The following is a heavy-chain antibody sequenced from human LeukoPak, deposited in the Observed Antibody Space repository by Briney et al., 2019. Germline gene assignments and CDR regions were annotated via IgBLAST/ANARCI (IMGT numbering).Heavy chain of an antibody. V-gene: IGHV4-39*02. CDR2: IYYSGST. Sequence: SETLSLTCTVSGGSISSSSYYWGWIRQPPGKGLEWIGSIYYSGSTYYNPSLKSRVTISVDTSKNQFSLKLSSVTAADTAVYYCARDSRVYSSGWYLVASGQRFDYWGQGTLVTVSS. CDR3: ARDSRVYSSGWYLVASGQRFDY. J-gene: IGHJ4*02. D-gene: IGHD6-19*01. CDR1: GGSISSSSYY.